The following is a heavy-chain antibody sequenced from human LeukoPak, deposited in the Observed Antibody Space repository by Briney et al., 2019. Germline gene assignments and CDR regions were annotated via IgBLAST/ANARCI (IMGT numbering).Heavy chain of an antibody. CDR1: GFTFSISG. V-gene: IGHV3-74*01. CDR2: INSAVSST. J-gene: IGHJ4*01. Sequence: GGSLRLSCAASGFTFSISGMHWVRQAPGKGLVWVSLINSAVSSTWYADSVKGRFTISRDNAKNTVYLQMDRLRAEDTAVYYCLKDADYWGHGTRVTVSS. CDR3: LKDADY.